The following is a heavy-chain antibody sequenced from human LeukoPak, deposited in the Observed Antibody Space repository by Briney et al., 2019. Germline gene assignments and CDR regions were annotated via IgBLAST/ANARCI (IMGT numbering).Heavy chain of an antibody. D-gene: IGHD3-22*01. Sequence: GGPLRLSCAASGFTFADYGMHWIRQAPGNGLEWVSGISWNSGRIGYADSVKGRFTISRDNAKNSLYLQMNSLRAEDMALYYCAKDTQADYYDSSGYTDYWDQGTLVTVSS. V-gene: IGHV3-9*03. CDR1: GFTFADYG. J-gene: IGHJ4*02. CDR3: AKDTQADYYDSSGYTDY. CDR2: ISWNSGRI.